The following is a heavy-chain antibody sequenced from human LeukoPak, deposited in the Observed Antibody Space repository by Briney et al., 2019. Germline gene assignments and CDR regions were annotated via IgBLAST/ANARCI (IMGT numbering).Heavy chain of an antibody. V-gene: IGHV3-21*06. CDR2: ISSSSSYI. Sequence: PGGSLRLSCAASGFTFSSYAMSWVRQAPGKGLEWVSSISSSSSYIYYADSVKGRFTISRDNAKNSLYLQMNSLRAEDTAVYYCARDAGGNSEAYYFDYWGPGTLVTVSS. CDR1: GFTFSSYA. J-gene: IGHJ4*02. CDR3: ARDAGGNSEAYYFDY. D-gene: IGHD4-23*01.